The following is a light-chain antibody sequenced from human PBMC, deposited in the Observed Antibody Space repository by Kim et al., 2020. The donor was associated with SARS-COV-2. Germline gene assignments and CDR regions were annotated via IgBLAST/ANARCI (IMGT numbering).Light chain of an antibody. J-gene: IGKJ5*01. CDR1: QDIRND. CDR2: GAS. CDR3: LQHRTYPIT. V-gene: IGKV1-17*01. Sequence: ASVGDSLTISCRASQDIRNDLGWYQQNPGRAPKRLIYGASNLQSGVPSRFSGSGSETEFTLTLNSLQPEDFATYFCLQHRTYPITFGQGTRLEIK.